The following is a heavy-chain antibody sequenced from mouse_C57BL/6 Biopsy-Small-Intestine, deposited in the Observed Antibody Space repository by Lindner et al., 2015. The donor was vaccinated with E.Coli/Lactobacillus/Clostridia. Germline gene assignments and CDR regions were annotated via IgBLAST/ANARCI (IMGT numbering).Heavy chain of an antibody. CDR2: FYPGSGSI. CDR1: GYTLTDYT. Sequence: VQLQESGAELVKPGASVKLSCKASGYTLTDYTIHWVKQRSGQGLEWIGWFYPGSGSIKYNEKFKDKATLTADKSSSTVYMELSRLTSEDSAVYFCARHEDYDWHFDYWGQGTTLTVSS. CDR3: ARHEDYDWHFDY. D-gene: IGHD2-12*01. V-gene: IGHV1-62-2*01. J-gene: IGHJ2*01.